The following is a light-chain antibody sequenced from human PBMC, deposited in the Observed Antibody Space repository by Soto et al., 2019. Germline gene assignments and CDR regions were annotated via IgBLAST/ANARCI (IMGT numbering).Light chain of an antibody. CDR1: QRVNSN. V-gene: IGKV3-15*01. J-gene: IGKJ4*01. CDR2: VAS. Sequence: EIVMTQSPATLSVSPGERATLSCRASQRVNSNLAWYQQNPGQAPRLLIYVASTWATGIPARFSGSGSGTEFTLTISSLQSEDFAVYYCQQYNRWPLTFGGGTKVEIK. CDR3: QQYNRWPLT.